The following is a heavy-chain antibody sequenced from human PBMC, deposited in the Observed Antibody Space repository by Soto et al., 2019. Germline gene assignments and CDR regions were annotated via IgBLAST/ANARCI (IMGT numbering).Heavy chain of an antibody. CDR2: ISYDGNNK. Sequence: QVQLVESGGGVVQPGRSLRLSCAASGFGLSNNGMHWVRQAPGKGLEWVAVISYDGNNKYYADSVKGRFTISRDNSKNTVCLEMNNLRAEDTAMYYCAKGGSGNYLTYYYYYGMDVWGQGTTVTVSS. J-gene: IGHJ6*02. D-gene: IGHD3-22*01. CDR1: GFGLSNNG. CDR3: AKGGSGNYLTYYYYYGMDV. V-gene: IGHV3-30*18.